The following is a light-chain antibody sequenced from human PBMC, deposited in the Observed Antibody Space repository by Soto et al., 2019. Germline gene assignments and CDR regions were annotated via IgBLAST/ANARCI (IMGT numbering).Light chain of an antibody. CDR3: HQYGSAPWT. CDR2: DAS. CDR1: QSVSDY. Sequence: EIVLTQSPATLSLSPGERATLSCRASQSVSDYLAWYQQKPGQPPRLLIYDASKRATGIPPRFRGSGSGTDFTLTITRLEPEDFAVYYCHQYGSAPWTFGQGTKVDIK. J-gene: IGKJ1*01. V-gene: IGKV3-11*01.